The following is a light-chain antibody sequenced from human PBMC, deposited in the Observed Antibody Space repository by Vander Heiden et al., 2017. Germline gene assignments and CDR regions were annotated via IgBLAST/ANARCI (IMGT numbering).Light chain of an antibody. CDR3: STWDGSLNGVV. CDR1: TSHLRRNS. Sequence: SVLTQPPSASGTPAQRVTISCSAGTSHLRRNSVNWYQLFPGRAPKLLIHSNNQVPSGVPDRFSGFESGTAASLAISALQTEDEADYYCSTWDGSLNGVVFGGGTKLTVL. V-gene: IGLV1-44*01. J-gene: IGLJ3*02. CDR2: SNN.